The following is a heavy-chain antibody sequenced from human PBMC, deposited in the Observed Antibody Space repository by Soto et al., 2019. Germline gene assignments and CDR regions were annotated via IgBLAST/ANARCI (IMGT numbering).Heavy chain of an antibody. Sequence: SETLSLTCSVSGDSISSVDYFWAWIRQAPGQALEYIGYIYKSATTYYNPSFESRVAISLDTSKSQFSLNVTSVTAADTAVYFCARGRYCLTGRCFPNWFDSWGQGTLVTVSS. J-gene: IGHJ5*01. CDR3: ARGRYCLTGRCFPNWFDS. CDR2: IYKSATT. V-gene: IGHV4-30-4*01. CDR1: GDSISSVDYF. D-gene: IGHD2-15*01.